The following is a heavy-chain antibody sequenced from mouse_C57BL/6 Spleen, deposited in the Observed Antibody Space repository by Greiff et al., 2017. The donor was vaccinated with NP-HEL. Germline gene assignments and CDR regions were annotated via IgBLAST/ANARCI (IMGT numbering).Heavy chain of an antibody. V-gene: IGHV1-69*01. CDR3: ATRFITTVVAKDYYAMDY. D-gene: IGHD1-1*01. CDR2: IDPSDSYT. Sequence: QVHVKQPGAELAMPGASVKLSCKASGYTFTSYWMHWVKQRPGQGLEWIGEIDPSDSYTNYNQKFKGKSTLTVDKSSSTAYMQLSSLTSEDSAVYYCATRFITTVVAKDYYAMDYWGQGTSVTVSS. J-gene: IGHJ4*01. CDR1: GYTFTSYW.